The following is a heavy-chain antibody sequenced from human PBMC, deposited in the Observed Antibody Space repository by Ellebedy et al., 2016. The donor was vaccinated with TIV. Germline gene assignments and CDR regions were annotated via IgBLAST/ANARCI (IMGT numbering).Heavy chain of an antibody. CDR3: AGFRGEAVAGNWFDP. CDR1: GFTFSYYW. V-gene: IGHV3-23*01. J-gene: IGHJ5*02. Sequence: GESLKISCAASGFTFSYYWMSWVRQAPGKGLEWVSHISGSGVKTYYADPVRGRFSISRDNSKNTLYLQMNSLRADDTAVYYCAGFRGEAVAGNWFDPWGQGTLVTVSS. CDR2: ISGSGVKT. D-gene: IGHD6-19*01.